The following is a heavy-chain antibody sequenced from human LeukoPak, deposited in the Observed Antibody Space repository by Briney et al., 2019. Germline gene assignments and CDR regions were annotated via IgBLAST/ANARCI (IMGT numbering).Heavy chain of an antibody. Sequence: GESLQISCKGSGYSFTSYWISWVRQMPGKGLEWMGRIDPSDSYTNYSPSFQGHVTISADKSISTAYLQWSSLKASDTAMYYCATFICSSTSCTGGDYYYYGMDVWGQGTTVTVSS. J-gene: IGHJ6*02. CDR3: ATFICSSTSCTGGDYYYYGMDV. CDR2: IDPSDSYT. D-gene: IGHD2-2*01. V-gene: IGHV5-10-1*01. CDR1: GYSFTSYW.